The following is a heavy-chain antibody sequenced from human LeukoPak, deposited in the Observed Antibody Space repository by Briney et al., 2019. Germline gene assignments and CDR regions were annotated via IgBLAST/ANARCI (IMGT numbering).Heavy chain of an antibody. Sequence: SETLSLTCTVSGGSISSGSYYWTWIRQPAGKGLEWIGRIYTTGSTDYNPSLQSRVTISGDTSKSHFSLTLSSVTAADTAVYYCARRDLKYHFGSGRFFDYWGQGTLVTVSS. CDR3: ARRDLKYHFGSGRFFDY. CDR2: IYTTGST. V-gene: IGHV4-61*02. D-gene: IGHD3-10*01. J-gene: IGHJ4*02. CDR1: GGSISSGSYY.